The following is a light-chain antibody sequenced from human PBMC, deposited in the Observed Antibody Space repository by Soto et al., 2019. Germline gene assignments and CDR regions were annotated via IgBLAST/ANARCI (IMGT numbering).Light chain of an antibody. CDR3: QQSYNTTT. V-gene: IGKV1-39*01. CDR2: AAS. Sequence: DIQMTPSPSSLSASVGDRVTITCRASQGISTYLNWYQQKPGKAPKLLIYAASSLQSGVPSRFSGSGSETDFTLTISSLQPEDFATYSCQQSYNTTTFGGGTKVDIK. CDR1: QGISTY. J-gene: IGKJ4*01.